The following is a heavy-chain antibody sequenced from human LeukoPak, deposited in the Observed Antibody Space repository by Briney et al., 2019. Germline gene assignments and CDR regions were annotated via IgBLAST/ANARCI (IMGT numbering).Heavy chain of an antibody. CDR3: ARGTGCTGGSCSYYGMDV. CDR1: GFSFSSYA. J-gene: IGHJ6*02. D-gene: IGHD2-15*01. Sequence: ASVKVSCKGSGFSFSSYAIHWVRQAPGQRLEWMGRINAGNGNTQYSQKFQDRVTITRDTSASTAYMELSSLRSEDTAVYYCARGTGCTGGSCSYYGMDVWGQGTTVTVSS. V-gene: IGHV1-3*01. CDR2: INAGNGNT.